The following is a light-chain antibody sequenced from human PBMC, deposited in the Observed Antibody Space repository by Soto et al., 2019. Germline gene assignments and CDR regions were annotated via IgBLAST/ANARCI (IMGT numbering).Light chain of an antibody. Sequence: DIQMTQSPSTLSGSVGDRVTTTCLASQSISSWLAWYQQKPGKAPKLLIYDASSLESGVPSRFSGSGSGTEFTLTISSLQPDDFATYYCQQYSTYSRTFGQGTKVDIK. V-gene: IGKV1-5*01. CDR1: QSISSW. CDR2: DAS. CDR3: QQYSTYSRT. J-gene: IGKJ1*01.